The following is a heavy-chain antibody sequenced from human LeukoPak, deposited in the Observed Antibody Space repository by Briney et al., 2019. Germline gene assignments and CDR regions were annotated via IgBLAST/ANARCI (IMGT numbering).Heavy chain of an antibody. Sequence: SETLSLTCTVSGDSMNGYYWSWIRQPAGRGLEWIGRVYLTRSTDYNPSLRSRIIMSLDRSKNQFSLKLSSVTAADTAVYYCARDRGGLGAFDIWGQGTMVTVSS. CDR3: ARDRGGLGAFDI. D-gene: IGHD3-10*01. V-gene: IGHV4-4*07. J-gene: IGHJ3*02. CDR2: VYLTRST. CDR1: GDSMNGYY.